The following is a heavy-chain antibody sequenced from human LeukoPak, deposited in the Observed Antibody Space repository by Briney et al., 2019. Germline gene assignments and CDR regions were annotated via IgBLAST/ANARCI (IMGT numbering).Heavy chain of an antibody. V-gene: IGHV1-69*13. D-gene: IGHD5-24*01. CDR1: GGTFSSYA. J-gene: IGHJ4*02. Sequence: ASVKVSCKASGGTFSSYATSWVRQAPGQGLEWMGGIIPIFGTANYAQKFQGRVTITADESTSTAYMQLSSLRSEDTAVYYCASQMLGGQRWLQFAIPYYFDYWGQGTLVTVSS. CDR3: ASQMLGGQRWLQFAIPYYFDY. CDR2: IIPIFGTA.